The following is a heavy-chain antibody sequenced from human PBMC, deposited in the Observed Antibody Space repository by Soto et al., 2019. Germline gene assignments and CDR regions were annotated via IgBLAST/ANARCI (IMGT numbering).Heavy chain of an antibody. CDR1: GGTFGSYA. J-gene: IGHJ6*02. V-gene: IGHV1-69*01. Sequence: QVQLVQSGAEVKKPGSSVKVSCKASGGTFGSYAISWVRQAPGQGLEWMGGIIPIFGTANYAQKFQGRVTIPADESTSTAYMELSSLRSEDTAVYYCARDLFRSALRSRNNYGMDVWGQGTTVTVSS. CDR3: ARDLFRSALRSRNNYGMDV. D-gene: IGHD1-1*01. CDR2: IIPIFGTA.